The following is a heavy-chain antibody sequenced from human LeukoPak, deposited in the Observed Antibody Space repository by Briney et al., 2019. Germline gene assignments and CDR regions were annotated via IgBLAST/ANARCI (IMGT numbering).Heavy chain of an antibody. Sequence: GRSLRLSCAASGFTFDDYAMHWVRQAPGKGLEWVAVISYDGSNKYYADSVKGRFTISRDNSKNTLYLQMNSLRAEDTAVYYCARDDEKDIVVVPAYWGQGTLVTVSS. CDR1: GFTFDDYA. J-gene: IGHJ4*02. CDR2: ISYDGSNK. D-gene: IGHD2-2*01. CDR3: ARDDEKDIVVVPAY. V-gene: IGHV3-30*04.